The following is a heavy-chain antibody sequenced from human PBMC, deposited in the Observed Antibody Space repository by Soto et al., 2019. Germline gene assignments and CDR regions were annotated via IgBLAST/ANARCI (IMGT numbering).Heavy chain of an antibody. Sequence: SETLSLTCTVSGGSISSCCYYWSWIRQHPGKGLEWIGYIYYSGSTYYNPSLRSRVTISVDTSKNQFSLKLSSVTAADTAVYYCASDLHTGNFYYWGQGTLVIVSS. CDR3: ASDLHTGNFYY. CDR2: IYYSGST. V-gene: IGHV4-31*03. D-gene: IGHD3-10*01. J-gene: IGHJ4*02. CDR1: GGSISSCCYY.